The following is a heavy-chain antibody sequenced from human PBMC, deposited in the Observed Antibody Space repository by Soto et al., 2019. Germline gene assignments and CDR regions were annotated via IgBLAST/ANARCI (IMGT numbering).Heavy chain of an antibody. Sequence: EVQLLESGGGLVQPGGSLRLSCAASGFTFSSYAMSWVRQAPGKGLEWVSAISGSGGSTYYADSVKGRFTISRDNSKNTLYLQMNSLRAEDTAVYYCAKDKKVGRYVAGTVFDSWGQGTLVTVSS. CDR3: AKDKKVGRYVAGTVFDS. J-gene: IGHJ4*02. CDR2: ISGSGGST. CDR1: GFTFSSYA. V-gene: IGHV3-23*01. D-gene: IGHD6-19*01.